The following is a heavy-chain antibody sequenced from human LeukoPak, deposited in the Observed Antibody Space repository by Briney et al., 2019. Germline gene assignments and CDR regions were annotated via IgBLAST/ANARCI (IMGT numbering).Heavy chain of an antibody. D-gene: IGHD3-10*02. CDR1: GGSITSSSYY. Sequence: SETLSLTCTVSGGSITSSSYYWGWIRQPPGKGLEWIGSIYYSGSPYYNPSLKSRVTISLDTSKKQFSLKLSSVTAEDTAVYYCARVRQIRHYYVPYFDYWGQGTLVTVSS. J-gene: IGHJ4*02. CDR2: IYYSGSP. CDR3: ARVRQIRHYYVPYFDY. V-gene: IGHV4-39*07.